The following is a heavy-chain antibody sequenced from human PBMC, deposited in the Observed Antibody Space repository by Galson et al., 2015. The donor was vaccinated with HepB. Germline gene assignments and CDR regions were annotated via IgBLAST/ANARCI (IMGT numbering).Heavy chain of an antibody. CDR2: IYPGDSDT. Sequence: QSGAEVKKPGESLKISCKGSGYSFTSYWIGWVRQMPGKGLEWMGIIYPGDSDTRYSPSFQGQVTISADKSISTAYLQWSSLKASDTAMYYCARIKGWLVQPDVDYYYGMDVWGQGTTVTVSS. V-gene: IGHV5-51*01. J-gene: IGHJ6*02. D-gene: IGHD6-19*01. CDR3: ARIKGWLVQPDVDYYYGMDV. CDR1: GYSFTSYW.